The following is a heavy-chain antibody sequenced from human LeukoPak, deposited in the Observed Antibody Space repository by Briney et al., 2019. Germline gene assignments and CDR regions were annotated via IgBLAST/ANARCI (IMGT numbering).Heavy chain of an antibody. D-gene: IGHD6-19*01. CDR1: GYSFTDYF. Sequence: GSVKVSCKASGYSFTDYFLYWVRQAPGQGLEWMGRINPDAGDTNYAQTFQGRITMTRDTSISTAYMELSSLKSDDTAVYYCARLSTATRHWLAASDIWGQGTVVTVPS. J-gene: IGHJ3*02. CDR3: ARLSTATRHWLAASDI. V-gene: IGHV1-2*06. CDR2: INPDAGDT.